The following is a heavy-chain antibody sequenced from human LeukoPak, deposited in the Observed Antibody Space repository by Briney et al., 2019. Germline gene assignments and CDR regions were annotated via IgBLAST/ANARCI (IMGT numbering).Heavy chain of an antibody. CDR1: GGSISSYY. CDR3: AGSGSFHWFDP. J-gene: IGHJ5*02. Sequence: SETLSLTCTVSGGSISSYYWSWIRQPPGKGLEWIGYIYYSGSTNYNPSLKSRVTISVDTSKNQFSLKLSSVTAADTAVYYCAGSGSFHWFDPWGQGTLVTVSS. V-gene: IGHV4-59*01. D-gene: IGHD3-10*01. CDR2: IYYSGST.